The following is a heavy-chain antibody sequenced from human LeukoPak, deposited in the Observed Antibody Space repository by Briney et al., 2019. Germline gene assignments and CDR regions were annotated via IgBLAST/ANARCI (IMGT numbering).Heavy chain of an antibody. D-gene: IGHD2/OR15-2a*01. J-gene: IGHJ4*02. V-gene: IGHV1-2*02. CDR2: IGPHSTFT. CDR3: VREGEGPLSKDFDY. CDR1: GFTFTDHY. Sequence: ASMKVSCKASGFTFTDHYIHWVRQGPGQGLEWMGYIGPHSTFTSSPQEFQGRVTMTRDASMSTAYMELTRLTSDDTAVYYCVREGEGPLSKDFDYWGQGTLVTVSS.